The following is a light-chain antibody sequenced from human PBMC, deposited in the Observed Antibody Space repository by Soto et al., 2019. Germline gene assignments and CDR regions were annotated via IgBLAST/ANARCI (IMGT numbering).Light chain of an antibody. CDR1: SSDVGTYNY. V-gene: IGLV2-14*03. CDR3: SSCTGSTTSVI. Sequence: QSALTQPASVSGSPGQSITISCTGTSSDVGTYNYVSWYQQHPGEAPKVMIYDVSNRPSGVSNRFSGSKSGNTASLTISGLQAEDEADYYCSSCTGSTTSVIFGGGTKVTVL. J-gene: IGLJ2*01. CDR2: DVS.